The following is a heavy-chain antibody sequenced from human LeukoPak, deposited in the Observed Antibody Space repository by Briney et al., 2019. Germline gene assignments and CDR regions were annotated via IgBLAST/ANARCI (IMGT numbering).Heavy chain of an antibody. Sequence: PSETLSLTCTVSGGSISSYYWSWIRQPPGKGLEWIGYIYYSGSTNYNPSLKSRVTISVDTSKNQFSLKLRSVTAADTAVYYCARISSSNWYNERGAFDVWGQGTMATVSS. J-gene: IGHJ3*01. CDR3: ARISSSNWYNERGAFDV. V-gene: IGHV4-59*01. D-gene: IGHD6-13*01. CDR2: IYYSGST. CDR1: GGSISSYY.